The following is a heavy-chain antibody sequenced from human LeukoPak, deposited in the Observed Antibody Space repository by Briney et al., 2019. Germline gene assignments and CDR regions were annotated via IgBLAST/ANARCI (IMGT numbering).Heavy chain of an antibody. Sequence: GGSLRLSCAASGFSVTRNYVSWVRQAPGKGLEWVSAISGSGGSTYYADSVKGRFTISRDNSKNTLYLQMNSLRAEDTAVYYCAKDPYYDSRPWGQGTLVTVSS. CDR2: ISGSGGST. V-gene: IGHV3-23*01. J-gene: IGHJ5*02. CDR1: GFSVTRNY. CDR3: AKDPYYDSRP. D-gene: IGHD3-22*01.